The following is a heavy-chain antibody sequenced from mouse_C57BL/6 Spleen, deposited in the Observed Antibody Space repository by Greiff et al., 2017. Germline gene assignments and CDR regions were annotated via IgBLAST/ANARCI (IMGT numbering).Heavy chain of an antibody. Sequence: QVQLQQPGAELVKPGASVKLSCKASGYTFTSYWMHWVKQRPGQGLEWIGMIHPNSGSTNYNEKFKSKATLTVDKSSSTAYMQLRSLPSEDSAVYYCAKSCGSSRDYGGQGTTRTVAS. CDR2: IHPNSGST. CDR3: AKSCGSSRDY. CDR1: GYTFTSYW. V-gene: IGHV1-64*01. J-gene: IGHJ2*01. D-gene: IGHD1-1*01.